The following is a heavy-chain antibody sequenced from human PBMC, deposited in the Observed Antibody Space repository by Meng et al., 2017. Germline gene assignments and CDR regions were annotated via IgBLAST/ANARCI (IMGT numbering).Heavy chain of an antibody. J-gene: IGHJ4*02. V-gene: IGHV1-18*01. Sequence: QGQLVQPGAEVKKPGASVKVSCNASAHTLSSDGFAWVRQAPGQGLEWMGWINAYNGYTDYAQKFLGRVTLTTDTSTNTGYMELRSLTSDDTAVYYCATRGNPYLDCWGQGTLVTVSS. CDR1: AHTLSSDG. CDR2: INAYNGYT. CDR3: ATRGNPYLDC.